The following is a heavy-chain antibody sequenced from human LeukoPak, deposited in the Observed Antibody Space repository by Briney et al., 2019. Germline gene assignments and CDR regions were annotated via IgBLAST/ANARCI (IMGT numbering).Heavy chain of an antibody. CDR1: GGSVSSGSYY. Sequence: PSETLSLTCTVSGGSVSSGSYYWSWIRQPPGKGLEWIGYVYHSASTNYNPSLKSRVTISLDTSKNQFSLKLSSVTAADTAVYYCARMSYGLVYWGQGTLVTVSS. D-gene: IGHD3-16*02. CDR2: VYHSAST. CDR3: ARMSYGLVY. J-gene: IGHJ4*02. V-gene: IGHV4-61*01.